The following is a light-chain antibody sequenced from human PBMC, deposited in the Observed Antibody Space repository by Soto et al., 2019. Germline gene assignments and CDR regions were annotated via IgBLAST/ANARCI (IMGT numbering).Light chain of an antibody. CDR3: QHYHGWPIT. CDR2: DAS. CDR1: QSVSSH. V-gene: IGKV3-15*01. J-gene: IGKJ5*01. Sequence: DIIMTPSPTPLFVSPVALAPVSWRASQSVSSHLAWYQHKPGQAPRLLFYDASTRATGIPARFSGSGSGTEFTLIISSLQSEDFAVYYCQHYHGWPITFGQGTRLEIK.